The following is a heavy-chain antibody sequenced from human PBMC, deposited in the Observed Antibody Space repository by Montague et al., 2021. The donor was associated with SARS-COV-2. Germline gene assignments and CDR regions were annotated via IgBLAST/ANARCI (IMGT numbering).Heavy chain of an antibody. CDR2: TTHTGGT. CDR1: GGSFSNYY. V-gene: IGHV4-34*01. J-gene: IGHJ6*02. D-gene: IGHD4-23*01. CDR3: ARVASDGGWRGGRRYYHYAMDV. Sequence: SETLSLTCAVYGGSFSNYYWTWIRQSPGKGLEWIGETTHTGGTKYDPSXXSRATVSVDTSKNQFSLKLTSMTAADTAVYFCARVASDGGWRGGRRYYHYAMDVWGQGTSVIVS.